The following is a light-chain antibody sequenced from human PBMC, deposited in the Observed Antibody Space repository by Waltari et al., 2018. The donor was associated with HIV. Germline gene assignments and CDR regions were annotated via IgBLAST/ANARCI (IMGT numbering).Light chain of an antibody. J-gene: IGKJ5*01. CDR1: QSVSSY. V-gene: IGKV3-11*01. CDR2: DAS. Sequence: EIVLTQFPATLSLSSGERATLSCRASQSVSSYLAWYQQKPGQAPRLLIYDASNRAAGIPARFSGSGSGTDFTLTISSLETEDFAVYYCQQRSKWAPTFGQGTRLDIK. CDR3: QQRSKWAPT.